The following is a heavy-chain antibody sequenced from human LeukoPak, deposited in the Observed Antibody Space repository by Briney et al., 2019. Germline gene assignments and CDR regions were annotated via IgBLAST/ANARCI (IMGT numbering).Heavy chain of an antibody. D-gene: IGHD3-9*01. CDR2: INPNSGGT. V-gene: IGHV1-2*02. CDR1: GYTFTGYY. CDR3: ARSPRRSIDWLLPFDY. J-gene: IGHJ4*02. Sequence: ASVKVSCMASGYTFTGYYMHWVRQAPGQGLEWMGWINPNSGGTNYAQKFQGRVTMTRDTSISTAYMELSRLRSDDTAVYYCARSPRRSIDWLLPFDYWGQGTLVTVSS.